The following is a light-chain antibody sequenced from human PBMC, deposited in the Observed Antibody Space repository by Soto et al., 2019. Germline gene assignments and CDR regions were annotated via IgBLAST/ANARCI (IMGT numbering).Light chain of an antibody. CDR3: QQYNDNWT. V-gene: IGKV1-5*03. J-gene: IGKJ1*01. CDR2: KAS. CDR1: QSISSW. Sequence: DIQMTQSPSTLSASVGDRVTITCRASQSISSWLAWYQQKPGKAPKLLIYKASTLQSGVPSMFSGSGSGTEFTLDISSLQPDDSATYYCQQYNDNWTFGQGTKVEIK.